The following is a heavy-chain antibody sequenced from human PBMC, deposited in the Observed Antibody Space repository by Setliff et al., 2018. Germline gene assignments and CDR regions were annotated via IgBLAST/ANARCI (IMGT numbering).Heavy chain of an antibody. CDR1: GGSISSYY. CDR3: AREQWLDPPGYYYMDV. J-gene: IGHJ6*03. Sequence: PSETLSLTCTVSGGSISSYYWSWIRQPAGKGLEWIGHIYIGGSANYNPSLKSRVTISVDTSKNQFSLTLNSVTAADMAVYYCAREQWLDPPGYYYMDVWAKGTTVTVSS. D-gene: IGHD6-19*01. CDR2: IYIGGSA. V-gene: IGHV4-4*07.